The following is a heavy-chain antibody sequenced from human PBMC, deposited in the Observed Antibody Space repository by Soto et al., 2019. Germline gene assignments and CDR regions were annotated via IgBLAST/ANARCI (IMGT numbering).Heavy chain of an antibody. CDR2: IYYTGST. Sequence: QVQLQQSGPGLVKPSETLSLTCTVSGGSISSYYWSWIRQHPGKGLQWIGNIYYTGSTNYNPSLKSRVPISVDTSKNHFSQKLSSVTAADTAVYYCARDGDTLTPNEYYGMDVWGQGTTVTVAS. CDR1: GGSISSYY. V-gene: IGHV4-59*01. J-gene: IGHJ6*02. CDR3: ARDGDTLTPNEYYGMDV. D-gene: IGHD4-4*01.